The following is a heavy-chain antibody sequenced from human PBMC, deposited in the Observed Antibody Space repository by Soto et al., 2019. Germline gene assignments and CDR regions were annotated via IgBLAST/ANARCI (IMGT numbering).Heavy chain of an antibody. Sequence: VESGGGLVQPRGSLRLSCAATGFTFINYAMSWVRQAPGKRLEWVAGIGGSGNHTFYADSARGRFTVTRDNSKNTVFLQMNSLTAEDTAIYYCAKDLGGYLVGPLDSWGQGTVVTV. D-gene: IGHD5-12*01. CDR2: IGGSGNHT. V-gene: IGHV3-23*04. CDR3: AKDLGGYLVGPLDS. J-gene: IGHJ4*02. CDR1: GFTFINYA.